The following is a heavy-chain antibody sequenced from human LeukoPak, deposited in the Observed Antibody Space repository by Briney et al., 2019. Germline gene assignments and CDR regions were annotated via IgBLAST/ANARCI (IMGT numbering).Heavy chain of an antibody. CDR2: ISGSGGST. D-gene: IGHD2/OR15-2a*01. J-gene: IGHJ6*02. CDR3: AKMGYYFGYYGMDV. V-gene: IGHV3-23*01. Sequence: GGSLRLSCAASGFTFSSYAMSWVRQAPGKGLEWVSAISGSGGSTYYADSVKGRITISRDNSKNTLYLQMNSLRAEDTAVYYCAKMGYYFGYYGMDVWGQGTTVTVSS. CDR1: GFTFSSYA.